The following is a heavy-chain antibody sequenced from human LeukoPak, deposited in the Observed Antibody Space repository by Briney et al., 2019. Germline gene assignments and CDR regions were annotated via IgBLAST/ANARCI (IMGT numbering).Heavy chain of an antibody. V-gene: IGHV3-11*01. Sequence: GGSLRLSCAASGFTVSSNYMSWIRQAPGKGLEWVSYISSSGSTIYYADSVKGRFTISRDNAKNSLYLQMNSLRAEDTAVYYCASNPPSIFGVVVYQQRIPWGQGTLVTVSS. D-gene: IGHD3-3*01. J-gene: IGHJ5*02. CDR3: ASNPPSIFGVVVYQQRIP. CDR1: GFTVSSNY. CDR2: ISSSGSTI.